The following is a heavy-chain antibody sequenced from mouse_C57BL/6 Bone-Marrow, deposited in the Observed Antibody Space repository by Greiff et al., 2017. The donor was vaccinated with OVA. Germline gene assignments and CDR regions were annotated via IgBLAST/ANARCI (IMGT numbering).Heavy chain of an antibody. D-gene: IGHD2-2*01. J-gene: IGHJ3*01. V-gene: IGHV5-4*03. CDR3: ARDGRLRRGSWIAY. CDR1: GFTFSSYA. CDR2: ISDGGSYT. Sequence: EVKLMESGGGLVKPGGSLKLSCAASGFTFSSYAMSWVRQTPETRLEWVATISDGGSYTYYPDNVKGRFTISRDNAKNNLYLQMSHLKSEDTARYYGARDGRLRRGSWIAYWGQGTLVTVSA.